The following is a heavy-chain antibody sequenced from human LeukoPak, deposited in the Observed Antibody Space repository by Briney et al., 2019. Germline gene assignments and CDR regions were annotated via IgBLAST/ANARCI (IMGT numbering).Heavy chain of an antibody. V-gene: IGHV3-48*01. CDR3: AREGGSSWVHNWFDH. D-gene: IGHD6-13*01. CDR2: IDARSGIT. J-gene: IGHJ5*02. CDR1: GFTFSSYS. Sequence: GGSLRLSCAASGFTFSSYSMNWVRQAPGKGPEWVSYIDARSGITYYADSVQGRFTISRDDARESVFLQMDGLRVDDTAVYYCAREGGSSWVHNWFDHWGQGTLVTVSS.